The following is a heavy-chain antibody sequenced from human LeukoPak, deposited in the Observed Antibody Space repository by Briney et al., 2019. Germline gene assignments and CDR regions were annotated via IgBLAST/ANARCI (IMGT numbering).Heavy chain of an antibody. CDR1: GGTFSSYA. CDR2: IIPIFGTA. Sequence: SVKVSCKASGGTFSSYAISWVRQAPGQGLEWMGRIIPIFGTANYAQKFQGRVTITTDESTSTAYLELSSLRSEDTAVYYCARGTVEIGAFDIWGQGTMVTVSS. V-gene: IGHV1-69*05. J-gene: IGHJ3*02. CDR3: ARGTVEIGAFDI. D-gene: IGHD1-26*01.